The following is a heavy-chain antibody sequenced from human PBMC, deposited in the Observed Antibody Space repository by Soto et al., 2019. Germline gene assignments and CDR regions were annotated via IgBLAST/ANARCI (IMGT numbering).Heavy chain of an antibody. CDR2: INGYNGYT. J-gene: IGHJ5*02. CDR3: VRDGDEEANFDP. Sequence: QVQLVQSGAEVKKPGASVKVSCKASGYTFTNYGISWVRQAPGQGLEWMGWINGYNGYTNYAQKFQGRVTMATDTSTSTAYMELRSLRSDDTAVYYCVRDGDEEANFDPWGQGTLVTVSS. D-gene: IGHD4-17*01. CDR1: GYTFTNYG. V-gene: IGHV1-18*01.